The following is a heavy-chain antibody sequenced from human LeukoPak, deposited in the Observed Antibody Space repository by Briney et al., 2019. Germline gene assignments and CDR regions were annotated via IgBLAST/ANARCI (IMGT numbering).Heavy chain of an antibody. J-gene: IGHJ4*02. CDR3: ARAPILTGSAKYYFGY. Sequence: GASVKVSCKASGGTFSSYAISWVRQAPGQGLEWMGGIIPIFGTANYAQKFQGRVTITTDESTSTAYMELSSLGSEDTAVYYCARAPILTGSAKYYFGYWGQGTLVTVSS. D-gene: IGHD3-9*01. CDR2: IIPIFGTA. CDR1: GGTFSSYA. V-gene: IGHV1-69*05.